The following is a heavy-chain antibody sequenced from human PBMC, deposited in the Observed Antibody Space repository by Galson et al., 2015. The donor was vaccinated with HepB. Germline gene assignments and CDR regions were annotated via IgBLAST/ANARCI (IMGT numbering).Heavy chain of an antibody. CDR3: ARPPFVQIAAAGTGSAFDI. CDR2: ISSSSSYI. CDR1: GFTFSSYS. Sequence: SLRLSCAASGFTFSSYSMNWVRQAPGKGLEWVSSISSSSSYIYYADSVKGRFTISRDNAKNSLYLQMNSLRAEDTAVYYCARPPFVQIAAAGTGSAFDIWGQGTMVTVSS. V-gene: IGHV3-21*01. D-gene: IGHD6-13*01. J-gene: IGHJ3*02.